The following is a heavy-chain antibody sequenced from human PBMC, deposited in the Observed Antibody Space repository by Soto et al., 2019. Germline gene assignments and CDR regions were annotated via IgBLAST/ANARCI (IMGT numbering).Heavy chain of an antibody. D-gene: IGHD2-2*03. CDR1: GDSIKTHY. J-gene: IGHJ5*02. CDR2: IYYSGST. CDR3: ASGWMAAFDT. V-gene: IGHV4-59*11. Sequence: PSETLSLTCNVPGDSIKTHYWSWIRQPPGKGLEWIGYIYYSGSTLYNPSLKRRVTISVDTAKNQFSLRLNSLTAAATAVYYCASGWMAAFDTWGQGTLVTVSS.